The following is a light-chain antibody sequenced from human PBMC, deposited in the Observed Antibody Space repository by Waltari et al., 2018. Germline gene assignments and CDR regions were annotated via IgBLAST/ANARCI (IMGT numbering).Light chain of an antibody. CDR1: QSVNTY. V-gene: IGKV3-20*01. CDR2: GAY. Sequence: RATLSCRASQSVNTYLAWYQQKPGQAPRLLIYGAYTRAAGIPDRFSGSGFGTDFSLTISRLEAEDFAVYYCQHHVRLPATFGQGTKVEIK. J-gene: IGKJ1*01. CDR3: QHHVRLPAT.